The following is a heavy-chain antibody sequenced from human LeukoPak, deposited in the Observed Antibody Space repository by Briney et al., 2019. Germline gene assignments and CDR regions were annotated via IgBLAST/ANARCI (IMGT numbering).Heavy chain of an antibody. Sequence: SETLSLTCAVSGDSISSGYYWGWIRQPPGKGLEWIGSIYHSGSTYYNPSLKSRVTISVDTSKNQFSLKLSSVTAADTAMYYCARHSTSSTTDAFDIWGQGTMVTVPA. J-gene: IGHJ3*02. CDR2: IYHSGST. CDR3: ARHSTSSTTDAFDI. CDR1: GDSISSGYY. V-gene: IGHV4-38-2*01. D-gene: IGHD6-13*01.